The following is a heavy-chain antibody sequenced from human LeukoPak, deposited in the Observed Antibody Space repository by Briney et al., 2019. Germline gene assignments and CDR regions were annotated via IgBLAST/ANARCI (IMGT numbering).Heavy chain of an antibody. V-gene: IGHV3-66*01. Sequence: GGSLRLSCEASGLTFNIHWMTWVRQAPGKGLEWVSVIYSGGSTYYADSVKGRFTISRDNSKNTLYLQMNSLRAEDTAVYYCARFGVAAFDYWGQGTLVTVSS. CDR2: IYSGGST. CDR1: GLTFNIHW. D-gene: IGHD3-3*01. CDR3: ARFGVAAFDY. J-gene: IGHJ4*02.